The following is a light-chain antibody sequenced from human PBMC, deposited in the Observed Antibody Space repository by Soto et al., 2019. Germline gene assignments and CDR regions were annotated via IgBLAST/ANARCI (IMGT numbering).Light chain of an antibody. Sequence: QSALTQPASVSGSPGQSITISCTGTSSDVGGYQYVSWYQQYPGKAPKLMIYGVTNRPSGVSNRFSGSKSGNTASLTISGLQAEDEADYYCTSYTSSTSLVFGSGTKVTVL. CDR1: SSDVGGYQY. J-gene: IGLJ1*01. V-gene: IGLV2-14*01. CDR2: GVT. CDR3: TSYTSSTSLV.